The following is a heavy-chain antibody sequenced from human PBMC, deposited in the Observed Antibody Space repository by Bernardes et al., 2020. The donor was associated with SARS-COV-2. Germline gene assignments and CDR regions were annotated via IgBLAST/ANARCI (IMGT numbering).Heavy chain of an antibody. D-gene: IGHD2-21*02. Sequence: VGSLILSCAASGFTLETFAMSWVRQAPGRGLEWVSGVSGSGDTYYAEAVKGRFTITRDSSKNILFLQMNDLRAEDTAVYYCAKDYCGAGCDFFDYWGQGTVVTASS. J-gene: IGHJ4*02. CDR3: AKDYCGAGCDFFDY. V-gene: IGHV3-23*01. CDR1: GFTLETFA. CDR2: VSGSGDT.